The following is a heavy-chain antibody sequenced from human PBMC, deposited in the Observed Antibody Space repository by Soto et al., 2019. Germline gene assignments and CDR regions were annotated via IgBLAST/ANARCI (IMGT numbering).Heavy chain of an antibody. D-gene: IGHD5-12*01. CDR3: ARDRDGYNGLDY. V-gene: IGHV4-30-4*01. CDR1: GGSISSGGYY. Sequence: QVQLQESGPGLVKPSQTLSLTCTVSGGSISSGGYYWSWIRQPPGKGLEWIGYIYYSGSTYYNPSLKSRFTISVDTSKNQFSLKLSSVTAADTAVYYCARDRDGYNGLDYWGQGTLVTVSS. J-gene: IGHJ4*02. CDR2: IYYSGST.